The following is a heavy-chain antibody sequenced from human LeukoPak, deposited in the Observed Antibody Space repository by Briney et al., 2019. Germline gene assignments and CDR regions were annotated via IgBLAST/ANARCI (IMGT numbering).Heavy chain of an antibody. V-gene: IGHV1-3*01. J-gene: IGHJ4*02. D-gene: IGHD2-15*01. CDR2: INAGNGNT. CDR1: GYTFTSYA. Sequence: ASVKVSCKASGYTFTSYAMHWVRQAPGQRLEWMGRINAGNGNTKYSQKFQGRVTITRDTSASTAYMELSSLRSEDTAVYYCARVRCSGGSCYSIFAYWGQGTLVTVSS. CDR3: ARVRCSGGSCYSIFAY.